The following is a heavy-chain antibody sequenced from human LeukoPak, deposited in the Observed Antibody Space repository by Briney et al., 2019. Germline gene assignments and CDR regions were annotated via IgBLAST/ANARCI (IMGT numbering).Heavy chain of an antibody. D-gene: IGHD2/OR15-2a*01. CDR3: AGHHPRNTVDF. V-gene: IGHV4-59*08. J-gene: IGHJ4*02. CDR2: INHSGGT. CDR1: GGSISSYY. Sequence: SETLSLTCTVSGGSISSYYWSWIRQPPGKGLEWIGEINHSGGTNYNPSLKSRVTISLDTSKNQFSLKLSSVTAADTAVYYCAGHHPRNTVDFWGQGTLVTVSS.